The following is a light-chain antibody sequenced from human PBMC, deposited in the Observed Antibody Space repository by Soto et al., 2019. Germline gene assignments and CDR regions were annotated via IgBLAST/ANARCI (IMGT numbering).Light chain of an antibody. V-gene: IGLV2-11*01. CDR2: DVS. J-gene: IGLJ1*01. Sequence: QSALTQPRSVSGSPGQSVTISCTGTSSDVGSYKDVSWYQHHPGKVTKLMIYDVSERPSGVPDRFSGSKSGNTASLTISGLQAEDEANYYCCAYADTLYVFGTGTKLTVL. CDR3: CAYADTLYV. CDR1: SSDVGSYKD.